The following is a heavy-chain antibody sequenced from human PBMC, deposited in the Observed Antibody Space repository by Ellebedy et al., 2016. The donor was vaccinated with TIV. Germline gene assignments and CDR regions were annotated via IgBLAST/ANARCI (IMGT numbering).Heavy chain of an antibody. J-gene: IGHJ4*02. CDR3: ARWGGSYHTALDY. CDR1: GYTFTGYY. CDR2: INPNSGGT. Sequence: ASVKVSCKASGYTFTGYYMHWVRQAPGQGLEWMGWINPNSGGTKYAQKFQGRVTMTRDTSISTAYMELSSLRSEDTAVYYCARWGGSYHTALDYWGQGTLVTVSS. V-gene: IGHV1-2*02. D-gene: IGHD1-26*01.